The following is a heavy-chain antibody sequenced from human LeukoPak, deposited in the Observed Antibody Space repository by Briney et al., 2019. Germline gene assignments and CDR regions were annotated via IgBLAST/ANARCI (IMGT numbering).Heavy chain of an antibody. CDR1: GVNLSFYA. V-gene: IGHV1-69*06. Sequence: GASVKVSCKASGVNLSFYAISWVRQAPGEGLEWMGGIIPIFGTANYAQNFQGRVTVTADISTSTAHMELSSLRSEDTAVYYCARSNGPIAARPGTPINYYYYYMDVWGKGTTVTVSS. D-gene: IGHD6-6*01. J-gene: IGHJ6*03. CDR3: ARSNGPIAARPGTPINYYYYYMDV. CDR2: IIPIFGTA.